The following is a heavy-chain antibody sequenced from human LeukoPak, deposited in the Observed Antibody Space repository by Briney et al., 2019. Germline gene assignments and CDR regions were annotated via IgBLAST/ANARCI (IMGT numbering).Heavy chain of an antibody. D-gene: IGHD1-1*01. CDR3: ARSRNWLPFDY. J-gene: IGHJ4*02. V-gene: IGHV1-2*06. CDR2: TNPNSGGT. CDR1: GYTFTDYY. Sequence: ASVKVSCKASGYTFTDYYIHWVRQAPGQGLEWMGRTNPNSGGTNYAQKFQGRVTMTRDTSINTAYMDLSRLRSDDTAVYYCARSRNWLPFDYWGQGTLVTVSS.